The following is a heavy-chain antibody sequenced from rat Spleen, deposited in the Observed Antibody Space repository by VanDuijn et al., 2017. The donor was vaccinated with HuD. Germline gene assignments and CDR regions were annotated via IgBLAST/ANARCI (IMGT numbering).Heavy chain of an antibody. CDR3: ARRIPGYNSGFDY. CDR1: GFTFSDYY. J-gene: IGHJ2*01. D-gene: IGHD1-4*01. Sequence: EVQLVESGGGLVQPGRSLKLSCAASGFTFSDYYMAWVRQTPTKGLEWVASISYDGGSAYYRDSVKGRFTISRDNAKSSLYLQMDSLRSEDTATYYCARRIPGYNSGFDYWGQGVMVTVSS. CDR2: ISYDGGSA. V-gene: IGHV5-20*01.